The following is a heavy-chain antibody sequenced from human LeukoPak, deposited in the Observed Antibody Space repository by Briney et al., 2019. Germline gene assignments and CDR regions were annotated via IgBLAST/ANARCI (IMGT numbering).Heavy chain of an antibody. Sequence: GGSLRLSCAASGFTFSTYWMHWVRQAPGTGLVWVSRIKSDGSNSNYADCVKGRFAISRDNAKNTLYLQMKSLRAEDTAVYHCVRVGGRSSIGGDCWGQGTLVTVSS. V-gene: IGHV3-74*01. J-gene: IGHJ4*02. CDR3: VRVGGRSSIGGDC. D-gene: IGHD3-10*01. CDR2: IKSDGSNS. CDR1: GFTFSTYW.